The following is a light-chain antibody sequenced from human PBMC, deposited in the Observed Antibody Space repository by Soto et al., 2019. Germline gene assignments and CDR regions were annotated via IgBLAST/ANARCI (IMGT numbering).Light chain of an antibody. CDR2: EVS. CDR1: SSDVGAYNY. CDR3: SSYGGSNNLV. Sequence: QSALTQPPSASGSPGQSVTISCTGPSSDVGAYNYVSWYQQHPGKAPKVMIYEVSMRPSGVPDRFSGSKSGNTASLTVSGLQAEDEADYYCSSYGGSNNLVFGGGTKLTVL. V-gene: IGLV2-8*01. J-gene: IGLJ3*02.